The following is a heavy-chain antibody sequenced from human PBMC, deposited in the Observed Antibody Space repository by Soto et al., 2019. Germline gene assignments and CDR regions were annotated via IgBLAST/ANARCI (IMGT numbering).Heavy chain of an antibody. CDR2: MNPNSGNT. J-gene: IGHJ3*02. Sequence: GASVKVSCKASGYTITSYDINWVRQATGQGLEWMGWMNPNSGNTGYAQKFQGRVTMTRNTSISTAYMELSSLRSEDTAVYYCARGRFVVVPAAIGAFDIWGQGTMVTVSS. CDR1: GYTITSYD. D-gene: IGHD2-2*02. CDR3: ARGRFVVVPAAIGAFDI. V-gene: IGHV1-8*01.